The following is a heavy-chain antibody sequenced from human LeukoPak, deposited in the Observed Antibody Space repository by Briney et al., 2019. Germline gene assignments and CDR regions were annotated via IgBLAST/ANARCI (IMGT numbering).Heavy chain of an antibody. CDR3: AGQGGIVATILFY. J-gene: IGHJ4*02. V-gene: IGHV1-69*05. CDR1: GGTFSSYA. Sequence: PVKVSCKASGGTFSSYAISWVRQAPGQGLEWMGGIIPIFGTANYAQKFQGRVTITTDESTSTAYMELSSLRSEDTAVYYCAGQGGIVATILFYWGQGTLVTVSS. D-gene: IGHD5-12*01. CDR2: IIPIFGTA.